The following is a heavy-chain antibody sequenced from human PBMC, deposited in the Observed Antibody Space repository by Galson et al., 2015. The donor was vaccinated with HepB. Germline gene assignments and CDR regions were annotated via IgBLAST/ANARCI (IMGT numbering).Heavy chain of an antibody. CDR1: AYTFTNYV. CDR3: ARDRRGDYDFWREPPFHYGMDV. CDR2: INAGNGNT. V-gene: IGHV1-3*01. D-gene: IGHD3-3*01. J-gene: IGHJ6*02. Sequence: SVTVSCKASAYTFTNYVMHWVRQAPGQRLEWMGWINAGNGNTKSSQKFQGRVTITRDNSASTAYMELSSRRSEDTAVYSCARDRRGDYDFWREPPFHYGMDVWGQGTTVTVSS.